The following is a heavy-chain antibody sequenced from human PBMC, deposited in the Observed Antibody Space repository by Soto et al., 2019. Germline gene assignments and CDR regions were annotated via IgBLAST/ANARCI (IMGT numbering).Heavy chain of an antibody. CDR2: NNHSGST. J-gene: IGHJ6*02. CDR3: ARVGGYSGYDYYYYYGMDV. D-gene: IGHD5-12*01. Sequence: SETLSLTCAAYGGSFSGYYWSWIRQPPGKGLEWIGENNHSGSTNYNPSLKSRVTISVDTSKNQFSLKLSSVTAADTAVYYCARVGGYSGYDYYYYYGMDVWGQGTTVTVSS. CDR1: GGSFSGYY. V-gene: IGHV4-34*01.